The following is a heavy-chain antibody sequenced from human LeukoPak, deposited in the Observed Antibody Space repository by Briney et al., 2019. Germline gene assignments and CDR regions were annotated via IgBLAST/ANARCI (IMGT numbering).Heavy chain of an antibody. CDR3: ALDYYGSGSFEAPCFDY. CDR2: IYPGDSDT. V-gene: IGHV5-51*01. CDR1: GYSFTSYW. J-gene: IGHJ4*02. Sequence: GESLKISCKGSGYSFTSYWIGWVRQMPWKGLEWMGIIYPGDSDTRYSPSFQGQVTISADKSISTAYLQWSSLKASDTAMYYCALDYYGSGSFEAPCFDYWGQGTLVTVSS. D-gene: IGHD3-10*01.